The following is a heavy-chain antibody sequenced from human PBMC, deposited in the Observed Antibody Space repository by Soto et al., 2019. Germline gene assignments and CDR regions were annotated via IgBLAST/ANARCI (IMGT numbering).Heavy chain of an antibody. D-gene: IGHD2-15*01. Sequence: PGGSLRLSCAASGFTVSSNYMSWVRQAPGKGLEWVSVIYSGGSTYYADSVKGRFTISRHNSKNTLYLQMNSLRAEDTAVYYCARAAPRYCSGGSCCSGRDYWGQGTLVTVSS. CDR3: ARAAPRYCSGGSCCSGRDY. CDR2: IYSGGST. J-gene: IGHJ4*02. V-gene: IGHV3-53*04. CDR1: GFTVSSNY.